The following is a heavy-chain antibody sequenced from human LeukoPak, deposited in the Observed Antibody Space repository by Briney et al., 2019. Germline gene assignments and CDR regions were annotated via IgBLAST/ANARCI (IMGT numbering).Heavy chain of an antibody. CDR3: AGSPGGYSYGQFDY. CDR1: GGSISSYY. J-gene: IGHJ4*02. V-gene: IGHV4-59*01. Sequence: PSETLSLTCTVSGGSISSYYWSWIRQPPGKGLEWIGYIYYSWSPNYNPSLKSRVTISVDTSKNQFSLKLSSVTAADTAVYYCAGSPGGYSYGQFDYWGQGTLVTVSS. D-gene: IGHD5-18*01. CDR2: IYYSWSP.